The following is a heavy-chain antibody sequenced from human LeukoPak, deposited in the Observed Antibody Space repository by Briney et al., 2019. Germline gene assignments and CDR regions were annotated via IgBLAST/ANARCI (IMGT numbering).Heavy chain of an antibody. V-gene: IGHV4-39*01. J-gene: IGHJ4*02. CDR1: GGSISSSSYY. CDR3: ARWPGMSGSSWFRSYYFDY. Sequence: SETLSLTCTVSGGSISSSSYYWGWIRQPPGKGLEWIGSVYYSGNTYYNPSLKSRVTRSVDTSKNQSSLKLSSVTAADTAVYYCARWPGMSGSSWFRSYYFDYWGQGTLVTVSS. D-gene: IGHD6-13*01. CDR2: VYYSGNT.